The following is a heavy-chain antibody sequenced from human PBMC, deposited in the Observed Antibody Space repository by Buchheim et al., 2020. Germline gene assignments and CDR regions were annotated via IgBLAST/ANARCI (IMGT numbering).Heavy chain of an antibody. CDR2: ITQDGSEK. Sequence: EVQLVESGGGLVQPGGSLRLSCAASGFTFSSYWMSWVRQAPGKGLEWVANITQDGSEKYYVDSVKGRFTIYRDNAKNSLYLQMNSLRAEDTAVYYCARGSGSYYNIPGYGMDVWGQGTT. D-gene: IGHD3-10*01. CDR3: ARGSGSYYNIPGYGMDV. V-gene: IGHV3-7*04. J-gene: IGHJ6*02. CDR1: GFTFSSYW.